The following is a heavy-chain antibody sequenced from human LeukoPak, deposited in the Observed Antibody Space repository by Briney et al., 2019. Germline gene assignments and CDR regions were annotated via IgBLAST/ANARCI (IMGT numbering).Heavy chain of an antibody. J-gene: IGHJ4*02. CDR3: ARAVAGRERKIDY. CDR2: INPNSGGT. D-gene: IGHD6-19*01. CDR1: GYTFTGYY. Sequence: ASVKVSRKASGYTFTGYYMHWVRQAPGQGLEWMGWINPNSGGTNYAQKFQGRVTMTRDTSISTAYMELSRLRSDDTAVYYCARAVAGRERKIDYWGQGTLVTVSS. V-gene: IGHV1-2*02.